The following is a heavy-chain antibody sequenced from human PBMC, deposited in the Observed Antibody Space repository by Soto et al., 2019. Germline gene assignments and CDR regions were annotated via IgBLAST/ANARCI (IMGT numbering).Heavy chain of an antibody. Sequence: XVSLSLSFAASGFTFSSYGMHGVRQAPGKGLEWVALIWFDGSDKYYTESVKGRFTISRDNSKSTLYLQMNSLRAEDTAVYYCARLYCSASSCYSVGAFDIRGQGTMVTVPS. CDR2: IWFDGSDK. D-gene: IGHD2-15*01. J-gene: IGHJ3*02. V-gene: IGHV3-33*01. CDR3: ARLYCSASSCYSVGAFDI. CDR1: GFTFSSYG.